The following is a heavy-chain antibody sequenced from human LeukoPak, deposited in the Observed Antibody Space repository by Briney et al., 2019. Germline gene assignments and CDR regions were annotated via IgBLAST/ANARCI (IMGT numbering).Heavy chain of an antibody. Sequence: GGSLRLSCAASGFTFSSYAMHWVRQAPGKGLEWVAVISYDGSNKYYADSVKGRFTISRDNAKNSLYLQMNSLRAEDTAVYYCARGTDSSSWYQYYYYYYMDVWGKGTTVTVSS. CDR1: GFTFSSYA. CDR2: ISYDGSNK. CDR3: ARGTDSSSWYQYYYYYYMDV. D-gene: IGHD6-13*01. V-gene: IGHV3-30*04. J-gene: IGHJ6*03.